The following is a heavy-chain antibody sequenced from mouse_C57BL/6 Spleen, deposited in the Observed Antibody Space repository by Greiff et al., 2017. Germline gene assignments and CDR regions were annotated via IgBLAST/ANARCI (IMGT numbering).Heavy chain of an antibody. J-gene: IGHJ2*01. CDR2: LDPSDSYT. CDR1: GYTFTSYW. D-gene: IGHD1-1*01. V-gene: IGHV1-50*01. Sequence: VQLQQPGAELVKPGASVKLSCKASGYTFTSYWMQWVKQRPGQGLEWIGELDPSDSYTNYNQKFKGKATLTVDTSSSTAYMQLSSLTSEDSAVYYCAHSYGSIYGYFDYWGQGTTLTVSS. CDR3: AHSYGSIYGYFDY.